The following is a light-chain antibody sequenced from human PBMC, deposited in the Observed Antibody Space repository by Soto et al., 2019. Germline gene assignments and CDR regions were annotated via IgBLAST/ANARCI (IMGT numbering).Light chain of an antibody. Sequence: IVMTQSPVTLSVSPGERVTLSCRASETVRTNLAWFQQKPGQTPRLLIFGASTRATGIPTRFTGSGSETEFTLTIDSLQSEDLAVYYCQQYGYSPVMYTFGQGTKLEIK. CDR3: QQYGYSPVMYT. CDR1: ETVRTN. CDR2: GAS. J-gene: IGKJ2*01. V-gene: IGKV3-15*01.